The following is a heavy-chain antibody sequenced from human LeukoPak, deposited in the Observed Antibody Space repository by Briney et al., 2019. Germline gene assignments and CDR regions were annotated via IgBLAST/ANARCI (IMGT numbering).Heavy chain of an antibody. CDR2: INTYNANT. CDR1: GYTFNNSG. J-gene: IGHJ6*03. V-gene: IGHV1-18*01. CDR3: ARDAAVVVPGTYYYYYYMDV. Sequence: ASVKVSCKASGYTFNNSGISWLRQAPGQGLEWMGWINTYNANTNYAQRFQGRVTMTTDTSTSTAYMELRSLRSDDTAVYYCARDAAVVVPGTYYYYYYMDVWGKGTTVTVSS. D-gene: IGHD2-2*01.